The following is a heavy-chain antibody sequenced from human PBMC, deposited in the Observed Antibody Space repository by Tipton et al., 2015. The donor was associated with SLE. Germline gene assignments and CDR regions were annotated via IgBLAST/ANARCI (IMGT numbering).Heavy chain of an antibody. CDR2: INHSGST. J-gene: IGHJ4*02. Sequence: LSLTCTVSGGSISSYYWGWIRQPPGKGLEWIGEINHSGSTNYNPSLKSRVTISVDTSKNQFSLKLSSVTAADTAVYYCASSTYCSSTSCYSFDYWGQGTLVTVSS. CDR3: ASSTYCSSTSCYSFDY. V-gene: IGHV4-34*01. CDR1: GGSISSYY. D-gene: IGHD2-2*02.